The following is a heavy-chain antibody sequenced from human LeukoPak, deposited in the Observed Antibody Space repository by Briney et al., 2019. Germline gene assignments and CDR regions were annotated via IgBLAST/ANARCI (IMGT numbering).Heavy chain of an antibody. J-gene: IGHJ6*02. Sequence: GGSLRLSCAASGFTVSSNYMSWVRQAPGKGLEWVSVIYSGGSTYYADSVKGRFTISRDNSKNTLYLQMNSLRAEDTAVYYCAREGVWRQQLVDYYYGMDVWGQGTTVTVSS. CDR3: AREGVWRQQLVDYYYGMDV. V-gene: IGHV3-53*01. CDR2: IYSGGST. D-gene: IGHD6-13*01. CDR1: GFTVSSNY.